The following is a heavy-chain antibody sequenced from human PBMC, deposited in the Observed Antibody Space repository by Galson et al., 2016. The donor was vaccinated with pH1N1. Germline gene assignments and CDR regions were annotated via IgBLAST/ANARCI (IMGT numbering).Heavy chain of an antibody. Sequence: SVKVSCKASGGTFGSYGINWVRQAPGQGLEWMGGIIPIFNTTKYAQNFQGRVTITADESTTPAYMELTSLRSDDTAMYFCAREDYYDTDLSDWYFDLWGRGTLLTVSS. V-gene: IGHV1-69*13. J-gene: IGHJ2*01. CDR2: IIPIFNTT. CDR1: GGTFGSYG. D-gene: IGHD3-22*01. CDR3: AREDYYDTDLSDWYFDL.